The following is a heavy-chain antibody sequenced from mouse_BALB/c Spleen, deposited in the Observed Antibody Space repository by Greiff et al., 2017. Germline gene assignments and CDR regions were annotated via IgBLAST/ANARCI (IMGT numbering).Heavy chain of an antibody. J-gene: IGHJ2*01. D-gene: IGHD4-1*01. V-gene: IGHV1S81*02. CDR3: ARSGTGEVDY. Sequence: QVQLQQSGAELVKPGASVKLSCKASGYTFTSYWMHWVKQRPGQGLEWIGEINPSNGRTNYNEKFKSKATLTVDKSSSTAYMQLSSLTSEDSAVYYCARSGTGEVDYWGQGTTLTVSS. CDR1: GYTFTSYW. CDR2: INPSNGRT.